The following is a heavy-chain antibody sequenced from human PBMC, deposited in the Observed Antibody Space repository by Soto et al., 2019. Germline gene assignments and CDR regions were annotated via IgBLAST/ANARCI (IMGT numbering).Heavy chain of an antibody. J-gene: IGHJ5*02. Sequence: QVQLQESGPGLVKPSETLSLTCTVSGDSITSYNWNWLRQPPGKALEWIGYVYSSGSTNYNPSLKSRVSIAVDTSRNQFSMKVNSVTAAGTAVYYCARRAVVAVTGSLDNWLDPWGQGILVTVSS. CDR2: VYSSGST. D-gene: IGHD1-20*01. CDR1: GDSITSYN. V-gene: IGHV4-59*13. CDR3: ARRAVVAVTGSLDNWLDP.